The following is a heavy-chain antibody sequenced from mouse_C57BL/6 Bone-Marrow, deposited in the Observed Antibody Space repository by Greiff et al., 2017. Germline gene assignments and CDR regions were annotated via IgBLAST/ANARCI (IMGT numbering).Heavy chain of an antibody. CDR1: GYTFTSYW. V-gene: IGHV1-50*01. Sequence: QVQLQQPGAELVKPGASVKLSCKASGYTFTSYWMQWVKQRPGQGLEWIGEIDPSDSYTNYNQKFKGKATLTVDTSSSTAYMQLSSLTSEDSAVYYCARRYGFDYWGQGTTHTVSA. CDR2: IDPSDSYT. CDR3: ARRYGFDY. D-gene: IGHD1-1*02. J-gene: IGHJ2*01.